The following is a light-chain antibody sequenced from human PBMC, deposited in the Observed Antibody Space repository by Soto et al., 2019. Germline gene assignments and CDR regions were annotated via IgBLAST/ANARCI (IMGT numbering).Light chain of an antibody. CDR2: EVT. J-gene: IGLJ3*02. CDR1: SNDIGAYNR. Sequence: QSALTQAASASGSPGQSITFSCTGTSNDIGAYNRVSWYQQHPGKVPQVMIYEVTNRPSGVSTRFSGFKSGNTAFLTISGLQTEDEAHYYCASHTASNTWVFGGGTKLTVL. CDR3: ASHTASNTWV. V-gene: IGLV2-14*01.